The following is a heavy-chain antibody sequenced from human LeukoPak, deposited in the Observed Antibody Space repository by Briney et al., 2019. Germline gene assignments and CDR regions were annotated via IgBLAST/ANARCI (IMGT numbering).Heavy chain of an antibody. CDR3: ARDWARDYFDY. Sequence: GGSLRLSCAASGFTFSSYGMHWVRQAPGKGLEWVAVIWYDGSNKYYADSVKGRFTISRDNSKNTLYLQMNSLRAEDTAVYYCARDWARDYFDYWGQGTRVTVSS. CDR2: IWYDGSNK. D-gene: IGHD3-16*01. J-gene: IGHJ4*02. CDR1: GFTFSSYG. V-gene: IGHV3-33*01.